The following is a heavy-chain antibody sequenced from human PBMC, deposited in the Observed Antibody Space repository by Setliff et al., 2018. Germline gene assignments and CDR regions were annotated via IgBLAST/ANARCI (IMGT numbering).Heavy chain of an antibody. V-gene: IGHV4-59*01. J-gene: IGHJ6*02. CDR2: IYHNGNT. Sequence: SETLSLTCTVSGGSISPYFWSWIRQSPGKGPEWIGYIYHNGNTNFNPSLKTRVTMSVDTSKNQFALNLRSVTAADSAVYYCARDRTAYSYGLDVWGQGTTVTVS. D-gene: IGHD5-18*01. CDR1: GGSISPYF. CDR3: ARDRTAYSYGLDV.